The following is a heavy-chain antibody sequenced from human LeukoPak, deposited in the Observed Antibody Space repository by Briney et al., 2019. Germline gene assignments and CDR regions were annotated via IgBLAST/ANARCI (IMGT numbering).Heavy chain of an antibody. V-gene: IGHV3-21*01. J-gene: IGHJ4*02. D-gene: IGHD6-6*01. CDR3: ASGSSSLSYYFDY. Sequence: GGSLRLSCAASGFTFSSYSMNWVRQAPGKGLEWVSSISSSSSYIYYADSVKGRFTISRDNAKNSLYLQMNNLRAEDTAVYYCASGSSSLSYYFDYWGQGTLVTVSS. CDR1: GFTFSSYS. CDR2: ISSSSSYI.